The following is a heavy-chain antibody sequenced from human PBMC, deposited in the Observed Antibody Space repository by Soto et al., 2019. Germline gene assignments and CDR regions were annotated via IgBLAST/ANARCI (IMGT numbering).Heavy chain of an antibody. CDR1: GGSFSGYY. CDR3: ARGLGKIVWWLGAGWFDP. D-gene: IGHD5-12*01. CDR2: INHSGST. V-gene: IGHV4-34*01. J-gene: IGHJ5*02. Sequence: PSETLSLTCAVYGGSFSGYYWSWIRQPPGKGLEWIGEINHSGSTNYNPSLKSRVTISVDTSKNQFSLKLSSVTAADTAVYYCARGLGKIVWWLGAGWFDPWGQGTLVTVSS.